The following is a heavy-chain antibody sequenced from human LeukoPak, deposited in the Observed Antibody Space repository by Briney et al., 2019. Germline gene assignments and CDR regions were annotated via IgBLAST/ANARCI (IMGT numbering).Heavy chain of an antibody. J-gene: IGHJ4*02. D-gene: IGHD3-16*02. CDR3: ARDTFGGVIVISAEFDY. CDR1: GYTFTRYG. CDR2: ISAYNGNT. Sequence: ASVKVSCKASGYTFTRYGISWVRQAPGQGLEGMGWISAYNGNTNYAQKLQGRVTMTTDTSTSTAYMELRSLRSDDTAVYYCARDTFGGVIVISAEFDYWGQGTLVTVSS. V-gene: IGHV1-18*01.